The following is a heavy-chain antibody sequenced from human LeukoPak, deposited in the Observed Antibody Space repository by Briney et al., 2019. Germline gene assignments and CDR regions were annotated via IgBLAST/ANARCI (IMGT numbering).Heavy chain of an antibody. CDR3: ASSALSSGWYYFDY. D-gene: IGHD6-19*01. CDR2: IYYSGST. CDR1: GGSISSGDYS. V-gene: IGHV4-30-4*07. Sequence: PSETLSLTCAVSGGSISSGDYSWSWIRQPPGKGLEWIGNIYYSGSTYYNPSLKSRVTISVDTSKNQFSLKLSSVTAADTAVYYCASSALSSGWYYFDYWGQGTLVTVSS. J-gene: IGHJ4*02.